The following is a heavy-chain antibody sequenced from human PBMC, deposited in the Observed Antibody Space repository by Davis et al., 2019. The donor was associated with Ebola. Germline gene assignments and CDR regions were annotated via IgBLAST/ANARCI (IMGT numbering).Heavy chain of an antibody. Sequence: GESLKISCAVSGLTFSDYDMSWVRQAPGKGLDWVSRISSNGDKTYYADLVRGRFTISRDNSRNTLYLQMNSLRVEDTAVYYCGGAWDWGQGTLVTVSS. CDR3: GGAWD. J-gene: IGHJ4*02. CDR1: GLTFSDYD. V-gene: IGHV3-23*01. D-gene: IGHD1-26*01. CDR2: ISSNGDKT.